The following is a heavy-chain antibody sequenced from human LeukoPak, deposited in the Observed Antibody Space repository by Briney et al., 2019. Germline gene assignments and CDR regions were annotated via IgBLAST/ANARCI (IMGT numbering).Heavy chain of an antibody. CDR3: AREEYYYDSSGYYSPGNWFDP. D-gene: IGHD3-22*01. Sequence: SVKVSCKASGGTFSSYAISWMRQAPGQGLEWMGGIIPIFGTANYAQKFQGRVTITTDESTSTAYMELSSLRSEDTAVYYCAREEYYYDSSGYYSPGNWFDPWGQGTLVTVSS. CDR2: IIPIFGTA. V-gene: IGHV1-69*05. J-gene: IGHJ5*02. CDR1: GGTFSSYA.